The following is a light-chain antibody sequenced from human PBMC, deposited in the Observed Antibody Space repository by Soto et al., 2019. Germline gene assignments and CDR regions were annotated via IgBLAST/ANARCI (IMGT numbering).Light chain of an antibody. J-gene: IGKJ1*01. V-gene: IGKV1-12*01. Sequence: DIQMTQSPSSVSASVGDSVTITWRASQDIGTWLAWYQQKPGKAPSLLIYAASSLQSGVPSRFSGSGSGTDFTLTINSLQPEDIATYYCQQTNNFPRTFGQGTTGDIK. CDR3: QQTNNFPRT. CDR1: QDIGTW. CDR2: AAS.